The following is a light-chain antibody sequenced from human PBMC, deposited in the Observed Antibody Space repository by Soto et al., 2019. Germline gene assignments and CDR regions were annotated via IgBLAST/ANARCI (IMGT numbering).Light chain of an antibody. CDR3: QQYHQWPLS. CDR2: GAY. J-gene: IGKJ4*01. CDR1: QSVSSK. Sequence: VMTQSPATLSVSPGERATLSCRASQSVSSKLAWYQQKPGQAPRLLIYGAYNRATGIPARFSGSGSGTDFTLTISSLQSEDFAVYYRQQYHQWPLSFGGGTKVEIK. V-gene: IGKV3-15*01.